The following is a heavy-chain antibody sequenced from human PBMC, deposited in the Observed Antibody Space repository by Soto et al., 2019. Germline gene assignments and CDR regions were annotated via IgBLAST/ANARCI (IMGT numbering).Heavy chain of an antibody. J-gene: IGHJ4*02. Sequence: EVQLVETGGGSIQPGGSLRLSCAASGFTVRGNYMSWVRQAPGKGLEWVSVIYNGGGTYYADSVKGRFTISRDNSKNTLYLQMNSLRAEDTAVYYCSSTRGSSYDYWGQGTLVTVSS. D-gene: IGHD6-6*01. CDR1: GFTVRGNY. CDR2: IYNGGGT. V-gene: IGHV3-53*02. CDR3: SSTRGSSYDY.